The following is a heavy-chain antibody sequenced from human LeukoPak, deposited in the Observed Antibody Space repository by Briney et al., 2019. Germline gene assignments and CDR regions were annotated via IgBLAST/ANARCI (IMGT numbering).Heavy chain of an antibody. J-gene: IGHJ4*02. D-gene: IGHD3-3*01. V-gene: IGHV1-2*02. CDR3: ARGEWLVLGDH. Sequence: VASVKVSCKASGYNFNAYYMHWVRQAPGQGLEWMGWINPNSGGTNYAQEFQGRVALTRDTSINTVYMEVNRLTSDDTVVYYCARGEWLVLGDHWGQGTPVTVSS. CDR1: GYNFNAYY. CDR2: INPNSGGT.